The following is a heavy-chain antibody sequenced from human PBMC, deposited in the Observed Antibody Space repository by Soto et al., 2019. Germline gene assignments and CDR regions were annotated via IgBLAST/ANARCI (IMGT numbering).Heavy chain of an antibody. CDR2: ISSSGSVI. CDR1: GFTFSDYY. CDR3: ARYTSGSYGFDI. J-gene: IGHJ3*02. V-gene: IGHV3-11*01. Sequence: PGGSLRLSCAASGFTFSDYYMSWIRQAPGKGLEWVSYISSSGSVIHYADSVKGRFTISRDNAKKSLYLQMNSLRAEDTAVYYCARYTSGSYGFDIWGQGTMVTVSS. D-gene: IGHD3-10*01.